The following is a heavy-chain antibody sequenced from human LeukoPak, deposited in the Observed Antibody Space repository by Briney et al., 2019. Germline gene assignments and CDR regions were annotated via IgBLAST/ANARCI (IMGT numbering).Heavy chain of an antibody. J-gene: IGHJ4*02. Sequence: GGSLRLSCAASGFTFSNYYMSWIRQAPGKGLEWVSYISSSSSTTNYADSVKGRFTISRDNAKNSLYLQMNSLRAEDTAVYYCARDQGENYDSSGYYRYWGQETLVAVSS. D-gene: IGHD3-22*01. V-gene: IGHV3-11*06. CDR3: ARDQGENYDSSGYYRY. CDR2: ISSSSSTT. CDR1: GFTFSNYY.